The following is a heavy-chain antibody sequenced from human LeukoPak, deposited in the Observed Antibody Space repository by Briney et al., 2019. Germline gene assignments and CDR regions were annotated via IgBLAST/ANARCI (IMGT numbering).Heavy chain of an antibody. J-gene: IGHJ3*02. V-gene: IGHV4-31*03. CDR3: ARDPQIYGAEDSGAFDT. D-gene: IGHD4-17*01. Sequence: SETLSLTCTVSGGSISSGGYYWSWLRQHPGKGLEWIGYIYYSGSTYYNPSLKSRVTISVDTSKNQFSLKLSSVTAADTAVYYCARDPQIYGAEDSGAFDTWGQGTMVTVSS. CDR2: IYYSGST. CDR1: GGSISSGGYY.